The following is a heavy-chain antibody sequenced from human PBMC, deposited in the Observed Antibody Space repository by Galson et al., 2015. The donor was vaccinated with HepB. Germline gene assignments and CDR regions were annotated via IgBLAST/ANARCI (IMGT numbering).Heavy chain of an antibody. CDR2: IDSDESGT. CDR3: GRSRGASGYHYDY. D-gene: IGHD3-22*01. J-gene: IGHJ4*02. V-gene: IGHV3-74*03. Sequence: SLRLSCAASGFTFSSSWMSWVRHVRGKGLVWVAYIDSDESGTKYADSVKGRFTISRDNARNTVFLQMNSPGVADTAVYFCGRSRGASGYHYDYWGQGALVAVSS. CDR1: GFTFSSSW.